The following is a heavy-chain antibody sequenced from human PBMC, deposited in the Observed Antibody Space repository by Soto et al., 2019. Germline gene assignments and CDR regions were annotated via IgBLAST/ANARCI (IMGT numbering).Heavy chain of an antibody. CDR2: ISYDGSNK. CDR3: ARDLGYYDSSGRDNYYYYYGMDV. CDR1: GFTFSSYA. V-gene: IGHV3-30-3*01. J-gene: IGHJ6*02. Sequence: GGSLRLSCAASGFTFSSYAMHWVRQAPGKGLEWVAVISYDGSNKYYADSVKGRFTISRDNSKNTLYLQMKSLRAEDTAVYYCARDLGYYDSSGRDNYYYYYGMDVWGQGTTVTVSS. D-gene: IGHD3-22*01.